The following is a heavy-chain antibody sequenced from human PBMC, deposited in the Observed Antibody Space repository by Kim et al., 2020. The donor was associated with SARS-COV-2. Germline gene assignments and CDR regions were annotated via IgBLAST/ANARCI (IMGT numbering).Heavy chain of an antibody. D-gene: IGHD3-10*02. J-gene: IGHJ4*02. CDR3: ARDLCCSGSRWDY. V-gene: IGHV1-2*02. Sequence: AQKSQGRVTMTRDTTISTTYMELSRLRSDDTAVYYCARDLCCSGSRWDYWGQGTLVTVSS.